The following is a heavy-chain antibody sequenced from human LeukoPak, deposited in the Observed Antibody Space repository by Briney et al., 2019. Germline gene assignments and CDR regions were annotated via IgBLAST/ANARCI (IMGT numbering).Heavy chain of an antibody. CDR2: IRGSGAGT. Sequence: PGGSLRLSCAASGFTFSSYAMTWVRQAPGKGLEWVSSIRGSGAGTSYAASVEGRFTMSRDNSKNTLYLQMSSLRAEDTAIYYCGRDPNGDYVGAFDFWGQGTLVTVSS. J-gene: IGHJ3*01. V-gene: IGHV3-23*01. CDR1: GFTFSSYA. D-gene: IGHD4-17*01. CDR3: GRDPNGDYVGAFDF.